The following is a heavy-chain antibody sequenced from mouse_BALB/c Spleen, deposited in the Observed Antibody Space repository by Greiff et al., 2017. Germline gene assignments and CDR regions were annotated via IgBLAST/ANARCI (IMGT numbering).Heavy chain of an antibody. D-gene: IGHD2-4*01. CDR1: GYTFTSYV. CDR2: INPYNDGT. J-gene: IGHJ4*01. Sequence: VQLQQSGPELVKPGASVKMSCKASGYTFTSYVMHWVKQKPGQGLEWIGYINPYNDGTKYNQKFKGKATLTSDKSSSTAYMALSSLTSEDSAVYYCAYYYYDGDYYAMDYWGQGTSVTVSS. CDR3: AYYYYDGDYYAMDY. V-gene: IGHV1-14*01.